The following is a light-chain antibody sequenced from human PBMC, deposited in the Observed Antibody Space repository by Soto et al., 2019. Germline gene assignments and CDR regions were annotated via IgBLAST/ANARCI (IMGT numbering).Light chain of an antibody. CDR2: EVN. CDR3: SSYAGDTPYI. CDR1: SSDVGGYDY. J-gene: IGLJ1*01. V-gene: IGLV2-8*01. Sequence: QSVLTXPPSASWSPGQSVTISCTGTSSDVGGYDYVSWYQQLPGKAPKLVIYEVNKRPSGVPERSSGSKSGNTASLTVSGLQAEDEADFYCSSYAGDTPYIFGTGTKVTVL.